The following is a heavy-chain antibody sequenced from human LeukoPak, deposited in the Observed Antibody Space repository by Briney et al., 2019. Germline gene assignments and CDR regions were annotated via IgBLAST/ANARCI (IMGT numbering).Heavy chain of an antibody. D-gene: IGHD3-10*01. CDR3: ARGVITMVRGVIPT. CDR1: GGSISSYY. Sequence: KPSETLSLTCTVSGGSISSYYWSWIRQPPGKGLEQIGYIYYSGSTNYNPSLKSRVTISVDTSKNQFSLKLSSVTAADTAVYYCARGVITMVRGVIPTWGQGTLVTVSS. J-gene: IGHJ5*02. V-gene: IGHV4-59*01. CDR2: IYYSGST.